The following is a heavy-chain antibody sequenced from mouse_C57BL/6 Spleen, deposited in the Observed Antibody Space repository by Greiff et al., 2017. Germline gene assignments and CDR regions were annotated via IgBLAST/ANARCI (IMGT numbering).Heavy chain of an antibody. D-gene: IGHD1-1*01. Sequence: QVQLQQPGAELVRPGSSVKLSCKASGYTFTSYWMDWVKQRPGQGLEWIGNIYPSDSETHYNQKFKDKATLTVDKSSSSAYMQLSSLTSEESAVYYCAFLYYYGSSYDWYFDVWGTGTTVTVSS. CDR3: AFLYYYGSSYDWYFDV. CDR1: GYTFTSYW. V-gene: IGHV1-61*01. J-gene: IGHJ1*03. CDR2: IYPSDSET.